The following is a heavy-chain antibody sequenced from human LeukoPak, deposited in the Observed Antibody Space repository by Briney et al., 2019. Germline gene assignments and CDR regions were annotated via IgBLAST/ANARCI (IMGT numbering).Heavy chain of an antibody. CDR3: ARGYDSSGYYRNWFDP. CDR2: IYSDGST. Sequence: GGSLRLSCAASGFTVSSNYMSWVRQAPGKGLDWVSVIYSDGSTYYADSVKGRFTISRDNSKNTLYLQINSLRAEDTAVYYCARGYDSSGYYRNWFDPWGQGTLVTVSS. D-gene: IGHD3-22*01. J-gene: IGHJ5*02. V-gene: IGHV3-53*01. CDR1: GFTVSSNY.